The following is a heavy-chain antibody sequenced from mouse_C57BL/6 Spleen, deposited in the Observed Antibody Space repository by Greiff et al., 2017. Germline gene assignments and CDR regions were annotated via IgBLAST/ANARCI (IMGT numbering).Heavy chain of an antibody. CDR2: FYPGSGSI. CDR1: GYTFTEYT. J-gene: IGHJ3*01. Sequence: QVQLQQSGAELVKPGASVKLSCKASGYTFTEYTIHWVKQRSGQGLEWIGWFYPGSGSIKYNEKFKDKATLTADKSSSTVYMELSRLTSEDSAVYFCARHEVIYYCNHAGWFAYWGQGTLVTVSA. CDR3: ARHEVIYYCNHAGWFAY. V-gene: IGHV1-62-2*01. D-gene: IGHD2-1*01.